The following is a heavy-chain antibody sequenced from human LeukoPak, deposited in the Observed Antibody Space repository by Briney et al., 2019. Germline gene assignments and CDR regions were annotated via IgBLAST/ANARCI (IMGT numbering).Heavy chain of an antibody. Sequence: SETLSLTCTVSGVSISSGGYYWSWIRQHPGKGLEWIGYIYYSGSTYYNPSLKSRVTISVDTSKNQFSLKLSSVTAADTAVYYCARYSSGWYTAFDYWGQGTLVTVSS. CDR1: GVSISSGGYY. CDR2: IYYSGST. V-gene: IGHV4-31*03. D-gene: IGHD6-19*01. J-gene: IGHJ4*02. CDR3: ARYSSGWYTAFDY.